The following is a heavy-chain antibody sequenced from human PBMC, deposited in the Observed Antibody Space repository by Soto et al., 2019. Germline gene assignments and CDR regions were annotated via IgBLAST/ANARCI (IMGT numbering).Heavy chain of an antibody. Sequence: QVQLVQSGAEVKNRGASVKVSCKTSGCTFTKYGVGWVRQAPGQGLEWMGWISGSSGNANYAEKVQGRITLTTDTSTSTAYIELRSLRSDDTAVYYCAREMAGLGGEYDYWGQGTLVTVSS. J-gene: IGHJ4*02. CDR3: AREMAGLGGEYDY. CDR2: ISGSSGNA. V-gene: IGHV1-18*01. D-gene: IGHD3-16*01. CDR1: GCTFTKYG.